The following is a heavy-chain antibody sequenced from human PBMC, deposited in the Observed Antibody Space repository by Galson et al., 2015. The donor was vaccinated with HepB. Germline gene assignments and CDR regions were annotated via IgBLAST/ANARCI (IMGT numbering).Heavy chain of an antibody. Sequence: QSGAEVKKPGESLRISCKGSGYTFTNYWISWVRQMAGKGLEWMGSIDPRDSYINYSPSFQGQVTISADKSISTTYLQWSSLKAPDTAMYYCARHLGTGLDDIWCGYSFDYWGQGSLVIVSS. J-gene: IGHJ4*02. CDR2: IDPRDSYI. CDR3: ARHLGTGLDDIWCGYSFDY. D-gene: IGHD3-3*01. V-gene: IGHV5-10-1*04. CDR1: GYTFTNYW.